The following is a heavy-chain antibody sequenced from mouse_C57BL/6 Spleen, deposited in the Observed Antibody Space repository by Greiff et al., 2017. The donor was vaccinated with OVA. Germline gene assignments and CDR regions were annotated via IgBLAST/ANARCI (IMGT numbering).Heavy chain of an antibody. CDR2: IYPGDGAT. CDR1: GYAFSSSW. D-gene: IGHD1-1*01. CDR3: ARLGYYGSSSHWYFDV. Sequence: VQLKESGPELVKPGASVKISCTASGYAFSSSWMNWVKQRPGKGLEWIGRIYPGDGATNYNGKFKGKATLTADKSSSTAYMQLSSLTSEDSAVYFCARLGYYGSSSHWYFDVWGTGTTVTVSS. V-gene: IGHV1-82*01. J-gene: IGHJ1*03.